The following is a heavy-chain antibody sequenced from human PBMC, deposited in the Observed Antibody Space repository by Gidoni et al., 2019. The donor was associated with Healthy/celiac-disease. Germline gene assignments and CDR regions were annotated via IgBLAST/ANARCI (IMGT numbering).Heavy chain of an antibody. CDR1: GFTFRCSA. CDR2: IRSKANSYAT. J-gene: IGHJ4*02. V-gene: IGHV3-73*02. Sequence: EVQLVESGGGLVQPGGSLTLSCAASGFTFRCSAMHWVRQASGKGLEWVGRIRSKANSYATAYAASVKGRFTISRDDSKNTAYLQMNSLKTEDTAVYYCTRHLDGYNYDFDYWGQGTLVTVSS. D-gene: IGHD5-12*01. CDR3: TRHLDGYNYDFDY.